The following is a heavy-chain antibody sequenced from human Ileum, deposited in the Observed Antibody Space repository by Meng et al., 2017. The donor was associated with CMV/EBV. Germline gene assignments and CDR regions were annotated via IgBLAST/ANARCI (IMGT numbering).Heavy chain of an antibody. D-gene: IGHD1-26*01. J-gene: IGHJ4*02. Sequence: GESLKISCAASGFTVSSNYMSWVRQAPGKGLEWVSVIYSGGSTYYADSVKGRFTISRDNSKNTLYLQMNSLRAEDTAVYYCAKWELQSYYFTYYFDNWGQGTLVTVSS. V-gene: IGHV3-66*02. CDR2: IYSGGST. CDR1: GFTVSSNY. CDR3: AKWELQSYYFTYYFDN.